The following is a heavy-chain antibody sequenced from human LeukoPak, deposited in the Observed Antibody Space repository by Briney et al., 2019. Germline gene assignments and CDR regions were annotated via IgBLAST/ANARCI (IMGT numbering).Heavy chain of an antibody. J-gene: IGHJ4*02. CDR2: ISSSSSYI. V-gene: IGHV3-21*01. D-gene: IGHD2-15*01. CDR1: GFTFSSYS. Sequence: GGALRLSCAASGFTFSSYSMNWVRQAPGKGLEWVSSISSSSSYIYYAHSLKGRFTISRDNAKNSLYLQMNSLRAEGTAVYYCARVGVGYCSGGSCRYFDYWGQGTLVTVSS. CDR3: ARVGVGYCSGGSCRYFDY.